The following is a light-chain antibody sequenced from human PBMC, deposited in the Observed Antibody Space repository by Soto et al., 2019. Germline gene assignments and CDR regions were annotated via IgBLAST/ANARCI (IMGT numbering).Light chain of an antibody. CDR3: QQYNGHPLT. J-gene: IGKJ4*01. Sequence: DIQMTQSPSTLSASVGDRVTISCRASQNVNSWVAWHQQKPGKAPKLLIYKASSLESRVPSRFSGSGSGTEFTLTISSLQTDDFATYYCQQYNGHPLTFGGGTKVEIK. CDR2: KAS. CDR1: QNVNSW. V-gene: IGKV1-5*03.